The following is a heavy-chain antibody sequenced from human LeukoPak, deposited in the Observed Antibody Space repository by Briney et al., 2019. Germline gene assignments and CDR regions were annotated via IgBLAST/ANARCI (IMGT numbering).Heavy chain of an antibody. J-gene: IGHJ6*03. CDR1: GYTFTTYG. D-gene: IGHD1-26*01. Sequence: ASVKVSCKTSGYTFTTYGLSWVRQARGQGLEWMGWISGHNGNTNYAHKFQGRVSMTTDTPTRTAYMELKSLRSDDTAVYYCARDLGEWELLARPYYYYYMDVWGKGTTVTISS. CDR3: ARDLGEWELLARPYYYYYMDV. CDR2: ISGHNGNT. V-gene: IGHV1-18*01.